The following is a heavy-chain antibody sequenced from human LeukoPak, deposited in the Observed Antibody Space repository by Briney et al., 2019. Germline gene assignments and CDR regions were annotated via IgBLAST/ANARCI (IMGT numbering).Heavy chain of an antibody. J-gene: IGHJ4*02. CDR2: IKPSGGST. V-gene: IGHV1-46*01. Sequence: GTLKVSCKASGYTFTSYYMHWVRQAPGQGLEWMGIIKPSGGSTRYAQKFQGRVTMTRDTSTSTVYMELSSLRSEDTAVYYCARNPVTAKYFDYWGQGTLVTV. CDR1: GYTFTSYY. CDR3: ARNPVTAKYFDY. D-gene: IGHD2-21*02.